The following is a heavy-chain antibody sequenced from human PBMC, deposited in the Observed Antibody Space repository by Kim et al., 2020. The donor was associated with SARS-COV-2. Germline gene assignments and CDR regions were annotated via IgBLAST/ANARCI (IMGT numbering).Heavy chain of an antibody. V-gene: IGHV3-30*18. CDR3: AKDYGSGDAFDI. Sequence: GGSLRLSCAASGFTFSSYGMHWVRQAPGKGLEWVAVISYDGSNKYYADSVKGRFTISRDNSKNTLYLQMNSLRAEDTAVYYCAKDYGSGDAFDIWGQGTMVTVSS. CDR1: GFTFSSYG. J-gene: IGHJ3*02. D-gene: IGHD3-10*01. CDR2: ISYDGSNK.